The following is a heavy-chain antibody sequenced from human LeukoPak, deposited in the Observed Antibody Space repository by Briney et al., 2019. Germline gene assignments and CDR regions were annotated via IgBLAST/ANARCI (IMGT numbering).Heavy chain of an antibody. CDR3: AGASYGSGSYGGYYFDY. D-gene: IGHD3-10*01. Sequence: SETLSLTCTVSGYSISSGYYWGWIRQPLGKGLEWIGSIYHSGSTYYNPSLKSRVTISVDTSKNQFSLKLSSVTAADTAVYYCAGASYGSGSYGGYYFDYWGQGTLVTVSS. CDR2: IYHSGST. J-gene: IGHJ4*02. V-gene: IGHV4-38-2*02. CDR1: GYSISSGYY.